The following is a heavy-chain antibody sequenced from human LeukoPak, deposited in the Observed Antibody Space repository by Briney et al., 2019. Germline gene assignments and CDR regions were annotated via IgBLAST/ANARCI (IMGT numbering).Heavy chain of an antibody. CDR1: GFTLSTYW. CDR3: ARDRGSSGRLGRFDN. Sequence: GGSLRLSCAASGFTLSTYWMTWVRQAPGKGLEWVANIKQDGSEKYYVDSVKGRFTISRDNARKLLYLQMNSLRVEDTAVYYCARDRGSSGRLGRFDNWGQGTLVTVSP. D-gene: IGHD6-19*01. V-gene: IGHV3-7*01. J-gene: IGHJ4*02. CDR2: IKQDGSEK.